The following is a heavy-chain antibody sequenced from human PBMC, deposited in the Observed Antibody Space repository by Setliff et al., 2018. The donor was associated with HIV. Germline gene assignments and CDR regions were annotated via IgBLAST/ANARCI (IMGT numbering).Heavy chain of an antibody. CDR3: ARGRGAYDFWTSDNYYMGV. D-gene: IGHD3-3*01. CDR2: INAGNGNT. V-gene: IGHV1-3*01. CDR1: GYTFSNYA. J-gene: IGHJ6*03. Sequence: ASVKVSCKASGYTFSNYAMHWVRQAPGQRLEWMGWINAGNGNTKYPQNFQDRVTITRNTSATTAYMELSSLRSEDTAVYYCARGRGAYDFWTSDNYYMGVWGNGTTVTVSS.